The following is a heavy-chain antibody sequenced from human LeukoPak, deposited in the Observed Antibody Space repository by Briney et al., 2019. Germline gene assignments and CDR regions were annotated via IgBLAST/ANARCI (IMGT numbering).Heavy chain of an antibody. V-gene: IGHV1-2*02. CDR1: GYTFTGYY. J-gene: IGHJ4*02. CDR2: INPNSGDT. CDR3: ARGQQIQLWSIGY. D-gene: IGHD5-18*01. Sequence: ASVKVSCKASGYTFTGYYMHWVRQAPGQGLEWMGWINPNSGDTNYAQKFQGRVTMTRDTSISTAYMELSRLRSDDTAVYHCARGQQIQLWSIGYWGQGTLVTVSS.